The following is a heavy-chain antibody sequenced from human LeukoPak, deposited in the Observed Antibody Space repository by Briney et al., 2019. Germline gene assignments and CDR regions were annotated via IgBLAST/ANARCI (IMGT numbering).Heavy chain of an antibody. D-gene: IGHD5-12*01. V-gene: IGHV1-2*02. CDR2: INPNTGDT. Sequence: ASVKVSCKASGYTFTGYYMHWVRQAPGQGLEWMGWINPNTGDTKYAEKFQGRVTMTRDTTINTAYMELSRLTSDDAAVYYCASYPRYISSPPFDYWGQGTLVTVSS. CDR3: ASYPRYISSPPFDY. CDR1: GYTFTGYY. J-gene: IGHJ4*02.